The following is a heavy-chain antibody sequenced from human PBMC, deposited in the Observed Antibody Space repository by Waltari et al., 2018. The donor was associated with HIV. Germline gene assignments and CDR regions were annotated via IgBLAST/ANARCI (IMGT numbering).Heavy chain of an antibody. CDR1: GFTFSNFW. J-gene: IGHJ6*02. V-gene: IGHV3-7*01. CDR2: IKQDGSEK. CDR3: ASPSIRAGMDV. Sequence: EVQLVESGGGLVQPGGSLRLSCAASGFTFSNFWVSWVRQAPGKGLEWLANIKQDGSEKYYVDSVKGRFTISRDNAKNSLYLQMNSLRAEDTAVYYCASPSIRAGMDVWGQGTTVTVSS. D-gene: IGHD2-2*02.